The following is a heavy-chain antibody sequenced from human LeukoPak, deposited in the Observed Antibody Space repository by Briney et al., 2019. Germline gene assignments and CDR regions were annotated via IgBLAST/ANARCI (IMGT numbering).Heavy chain of an antibody. J-gene: IGHJ6*02. CDR1: GGSISSGGYY. CDR2: IYYSGST. Sequence: SETLSLTRTVSGGSISSGGYYWSWIRQHPGKGLEWIGYIYYSGSTYYNPSLKSRVTISVDTSKNQFSLKLSSVTAADTAVYYCARDRAGYGDLGYYGMDVWGQGTTVTVSS. V-gene: IGHV4-31*03. D-gene: IGHD4-17*01. CDR3: ARDRAGYGDLGYYGMDV.